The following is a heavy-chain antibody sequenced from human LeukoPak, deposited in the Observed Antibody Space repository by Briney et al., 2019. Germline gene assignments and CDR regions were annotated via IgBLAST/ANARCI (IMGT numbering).Heavy chain of an antibody. J-gene: IGHJ4*02. CDR2: VDPEDGET. Sequence: ASVKVSCKVSGYTFTDYYMRWVQQAPGKGLEWMGLVDPEDGETIYAEKFQGRVTITADTSTDTAYMELSSLRSEDTAVYYCATEPPKGQWLAFDYWGQGTLVTVSS. V-gene: IGHV1-69-2*01. CDR3: ATEPPKGQWLAFDY. D-gene: IGHD6-19*01. CDR1: GYTFTDYY.